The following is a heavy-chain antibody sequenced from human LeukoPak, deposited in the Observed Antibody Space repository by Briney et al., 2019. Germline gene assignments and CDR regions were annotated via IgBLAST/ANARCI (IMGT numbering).Heavy chain of an antibody. Sequence: QSGGSLRLSCAASGLTFSSYAMSWVRQAPGKGLEWVSGINVSGGNIYYADSVKARFTISRDNSKNTLYLQMNSLGAEDTSVYFCTRSYSWNPMDVWGKGTTVTVSS. CDR2: INVSGGNI. V-gene: IGHV3-23*01. CDR1: GLTFSSYA. CDR3: TRSYSWNPMDV. D-gene: IGHD1-20*01. J-gene: IGHJ6*04.